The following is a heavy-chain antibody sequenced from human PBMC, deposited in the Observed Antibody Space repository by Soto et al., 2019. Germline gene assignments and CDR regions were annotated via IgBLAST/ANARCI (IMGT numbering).Heavy chain of an antibody. CDR3: AKLRDFVVLPAGILDY. CDR1: GFTFSRHA. J-gene: IGHJ4*02. Sequence: PGGSLRLSCTVSGFTFSRHAMHWVRQAPGKGLEWVTLIYPDGNNKYYADSVKGRFTISRDDFRNTLYLQMNSLRTEDTAIYYCAKLRDFVVLPAGILDYWGPGTLVTVSS. CDR2: IYPDGNNK. D-gene: IGHD2-8*01. V-gene: IGHV3-30-3*02.